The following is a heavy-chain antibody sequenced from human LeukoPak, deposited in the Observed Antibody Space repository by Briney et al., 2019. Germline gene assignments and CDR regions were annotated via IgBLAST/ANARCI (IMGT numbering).Heavy chain of an antibody. D-gene: IGHD6-13*01. V-gene: IGHV4-30-4*08. Sequence: SQTLSLTCTVSGGSISSGDYYWSWIRQPPGKGLEWIGYIYYSGSTYYNPSLKSRVTISVDTSKNQFSLKLSSVTAAVTAVYYCARVGSSWYDYYYYYMDVWGKGTTVTVSS. CDR3: ARVGSSWYDYYYYYMDV. J-gene: IGHJ6*03. CDR1: GGSISSGDYY. CDR2: IYYSGST.